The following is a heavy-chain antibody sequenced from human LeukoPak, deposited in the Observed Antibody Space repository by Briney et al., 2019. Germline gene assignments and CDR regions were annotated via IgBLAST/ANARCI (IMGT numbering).Heavy chain of an antibody. Sequence: GGSLRLSCAASGFTFSSYDMHWVRQAPGKGLEWVALIRYAGSNKYYADSVKGRFTISRDNSKNTLYLQMNSLRAEDTAVYYCAKLSAAAFDIWGQGTMVTVSS. CDR1: GFTFSSYD. D-gene: IGHD2-2*01. V-gene: IGHV3-30*02. CDR2: IRYAGSNK. J-gene: IGHJ3*02. CDR3: AKLSAAAFDI.